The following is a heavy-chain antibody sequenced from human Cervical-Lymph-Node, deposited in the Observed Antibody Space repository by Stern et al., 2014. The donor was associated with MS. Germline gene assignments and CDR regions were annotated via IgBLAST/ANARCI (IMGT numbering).Heavy chain of an antibody. CDR2: ILAIFGTA. CDR3: ASSDSSGYYWYFQH. Sequence: VQLVESGSEVKKPGSSVKVSCKASGGTFSTYAIHWVRQAPGQGLEWLGGILAIFGTANYASKFQGRVPIYADKSTSTAYRALSSLRSEDTAVYYCASSDSSGYYWYFQHWGRGTLVTVSS. J-gene: IGHJ1*01. D-gene: IGHD3-22*01. CDR1: GGTFSTYA. V-gene: IGHV1-69*06.